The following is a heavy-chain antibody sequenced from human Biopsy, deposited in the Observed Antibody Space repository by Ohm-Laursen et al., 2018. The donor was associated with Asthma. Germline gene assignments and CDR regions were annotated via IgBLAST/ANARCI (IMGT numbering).Heavy chain of an antibody. CDR1: GGTSSNFA. CDR2: IMTVFGTT. Sequence: SSVKVSCKAPGGTSSNFAIGWVRQAPGQGLEWLGGIMTVFGTTNYAQKFQGRVTITADESTSTAYMEVISLRSEDTAIYYCARCQVGYSSGWSLLLKKIYYSGMDVWGQGTAVTVSS. J-gene: IGHJ6*02. D-gene: IGHD6-19*01. V-gene: IGHV1-69*01. CDR3: ARCQVGYSSGWSLLLKKIYYSGMDV.